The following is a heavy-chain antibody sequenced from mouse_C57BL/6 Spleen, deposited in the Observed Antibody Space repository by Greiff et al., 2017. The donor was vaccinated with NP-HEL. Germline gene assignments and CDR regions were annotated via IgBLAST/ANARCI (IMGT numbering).Heavy chain of an antibody. CDR3: AGWLPRFAY. V-gene: IGHV1-22*01. Sequence: VQLQQSGPELVKPGASVKMSCKASGYTFTDCNMHWVKQSHGKSLEWIGYINPNNGGTSYNQKFKGKATLTVNKSSSTAYMELRSLTSEESAVYYCAGWLPRFAYWGQGTLVTVSA. D-gene: IGHD2-3*01. CDR1: GYTFTDCN. CDR2: INPNNGGT. J-gene: IGHJ3*01.